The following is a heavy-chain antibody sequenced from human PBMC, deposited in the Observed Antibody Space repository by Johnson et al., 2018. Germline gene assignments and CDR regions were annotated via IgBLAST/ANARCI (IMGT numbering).Heavy chain of an antibody. J-gene: IGHJ3*02. CDR1: GFTFSSYG. CDR3: AKMGDYDTQWFPGAFDI. V-gene: IGHV3-30*18. CDR2: ISYDGSNK. D-gene: IGHD3-22*01. Sequence: QVQLVQSGGGVVQPGRSLRLSCAASGFTFSSYGMHWVRQAPGKGLEWVAVISYDGSNKYYADSVKGRFTISRDNSKNTLYLQMNSLRAEDTAVYYCAKMGDYDTQWFPGAFDIWGQGTMVTVSS.